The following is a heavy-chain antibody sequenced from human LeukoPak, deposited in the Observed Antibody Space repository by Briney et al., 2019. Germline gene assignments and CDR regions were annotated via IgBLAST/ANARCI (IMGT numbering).Heavy chain of an antibody. V-gene: IGHV1-18*01. CDR3: SRHYYGSGTYYHFDY. J-gene: IGHJ4*02. CDR2: ISAYNGNT. D-gene: IGHD3-10*01. CDR1: GYTFTSYG. Sequence: ASVKVSCKASGYTFTSYGISWVRQAPGQGLEWMGWISAYNGNTNYAQKLQGRATMTTDTSTSTAYMELRSLRSDDTAVYYCSRHYYGSGTYYHFDYWGQGTLVTVSS.